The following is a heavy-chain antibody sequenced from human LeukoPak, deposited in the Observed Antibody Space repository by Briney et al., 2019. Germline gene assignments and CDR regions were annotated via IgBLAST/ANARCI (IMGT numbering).Heavy chain of an antibody. D-gene: IGHD5-18*01. CDR1: GGSISSGGYY. Sequence: PSETLSLTCTVSGGSISSGGYYWSWIRQHPGKGLEWIGYIYYSGSTYYNPSLKSRVTISVDTSKNQFSLKLSSVTAPDTAVYYCARTDTAMVMDYWGQGTLVTISS. CDR2: IYYSGST. V-gene: IGHV4-31*03. CDR3: ARTDTAMVMDY. J-gene: IGHJ4*02.